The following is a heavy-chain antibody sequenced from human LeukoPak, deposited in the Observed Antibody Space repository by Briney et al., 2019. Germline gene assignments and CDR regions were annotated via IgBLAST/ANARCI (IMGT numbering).Heavy chain of an antibody. CDR1: GGSISSSSYY. V-gene: IGHV4-39*01. D-gene: IGHD3-16*01. J-gene: IGHJ5*02. CDR2: IYYSGST. CDR3: ARRGSLNWFDP. Sequence: SETLSLTRTVSGGSISSSSYYWGWIHQPPGKGLEWIGSIYYSGSTYYNPSLKSRVTIPVDTSKNQFSLKLSSVTAADTAVYYCARRGSLNWFDPWGQGTLVTVSS.